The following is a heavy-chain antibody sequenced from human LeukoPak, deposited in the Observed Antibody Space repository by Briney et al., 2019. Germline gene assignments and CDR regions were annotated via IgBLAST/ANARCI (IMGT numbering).Heavy chain of an antibody. CDR2: ISSSSSYI. D-gene: IGHD3-22*01. Sequence: PSETLSLTCTGSGGSISSYYWSWVRQAPGKGLEWVSSISSSSSYIYYADSVKGRFTISRDDAKNSLYLQMNSLRAEDTAVYYCARTYYDSSVGGYAFDIWGQGTMVTVSS. V-gene: IGHV3-21*01. CDR3: ARTYYDSSVGGYAFDI. CDR1: GGSISSYY. J-gene: IGHJ3*02.